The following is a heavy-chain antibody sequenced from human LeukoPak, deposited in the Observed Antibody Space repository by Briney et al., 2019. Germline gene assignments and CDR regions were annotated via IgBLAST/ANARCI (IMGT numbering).Heavy chain of an antibody. J-gene: IGHJ4*02. V-gene: IGHV1-18*01. CDR1: GYTFTIYG. CDR3: ARHLIADYYDSSGLDY. CDR2: ISAYNGNT. D-gene: IGHD3-22*01. Sequence: ASVKVSCKASGYTFTIYGISWVRQAPGQGLEWMGWISAYNGNTNYAQKLQGRVTMTTDTSTSTAYMELRSLRSDDTAVYYCARHLIADYYDSSGLDYWGQGTLVTVSS.